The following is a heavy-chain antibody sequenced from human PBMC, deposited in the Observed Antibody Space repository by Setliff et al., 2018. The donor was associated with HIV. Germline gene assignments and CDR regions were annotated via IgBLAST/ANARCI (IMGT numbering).Heavy chain of an antibody. CDR3: SSGFDGSGVSYFEY. V-gene: IGHV1-69*05. D-gene: IGHD3-22*01. Sequence: SVQVSCKASGGTFSRYTIAWGRQAPGRGLYWVVWLIPFLCTANYAQKFQGRVTIATDEYASTAYMELSSLTSEDTAVYYCSSGFDGSGVSYFEYWGQGTLVTVSS. J-gene: IGHJ4*01. CDR1: GGTFSRYT. CDR2: LIPFLCTA.